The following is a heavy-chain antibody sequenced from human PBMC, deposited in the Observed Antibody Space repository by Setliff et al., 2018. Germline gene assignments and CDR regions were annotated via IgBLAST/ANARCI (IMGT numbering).Heavy chain of an antibody. J-gene: IGHJ5*02. D-gene: IGHD5-12*01. V-gene: IGHV1-2*06. CDR2: INPNSGAT. CDR3: ARGKWFRLDKSAWSNWFDP. Sequence: ASVKVSCKTSGYPFTDYYIHWVRQAPGQGLEWMGRINPNSGATNFAQKFQGRVTMTRDTSISTAYMDLSRLRSDDTAVYYCARGKWFRLDKSAWSNWFDPWGQGTLVTVSS. CDR1: GYPFTDYY.